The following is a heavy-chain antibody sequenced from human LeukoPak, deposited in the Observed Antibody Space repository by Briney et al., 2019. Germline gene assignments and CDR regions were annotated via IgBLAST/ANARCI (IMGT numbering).Heavy chain of an antibody. CDR2: ISSSGGST. J-gene: IGHJ4*02. Sequence: GGSLRLSCAASGFTFSSYAMSWVRQAPGKGLEWVSSISSSGGSTYYAASVKGRFTISRDNSKNTLYLQMNSLRAEDTAVYYCARDLSGYLDYWGQGTLVTVSS. D-gene: IGHD2-15*01. CDR1: GFTFSSYA. CDR3: ARDLSGYLDY. V-gene: IGHV3-23*01.